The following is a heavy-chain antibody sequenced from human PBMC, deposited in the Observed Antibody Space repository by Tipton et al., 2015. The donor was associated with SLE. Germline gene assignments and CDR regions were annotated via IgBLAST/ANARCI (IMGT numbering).Heavy chain of an antibody. CDR2: IYYSGST. J-gene: IGHJ4*02. CDR3: ARSGGFWSGYFH. Sequence: LRLSCTVSGYSISSGYYWSWIRQPPGKGLEWIGYIYYSGSTNYNPSLKSRVTISVDTSKNQFSLKLSSVTAADTAVYYCARSGGFWSGYFHWGQGTLVTVSS. V-gene: IGHV4-38-2*02. D-gene: IGHD3-3*01. CDR1: GYSISSGYY.